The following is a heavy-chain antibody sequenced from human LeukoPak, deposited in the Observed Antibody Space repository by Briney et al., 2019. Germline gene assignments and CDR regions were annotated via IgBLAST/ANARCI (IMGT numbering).Heavy chain of an antibody. CDR1: GGSFSGYY. V-gene: IGHV4-34*01. Sequence: SETLSLTCAVYGGSFSGYYWSWIRQPPGKGLEWIGEINHSGSTNYNPSLKSRVTISVDTSKNQFSLKLSSVTAADTAVCYCAREIVGAKTFDYWGQGTLVTVSS. CDR3: AREIVGAKTFDY. D-gene: IGHD1-26*01. J-gene: IGHJ4*02. CDR2: INHSGST.